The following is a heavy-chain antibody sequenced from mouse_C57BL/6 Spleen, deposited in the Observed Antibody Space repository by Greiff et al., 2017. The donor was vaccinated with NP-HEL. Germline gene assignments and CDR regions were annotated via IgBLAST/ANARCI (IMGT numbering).Heavy chain of an antibody. D-gene: IGHD2-1*01. CDR3: ARHGGYYGNYDAMDY. V-gene: IGHV2-6-1*01. J-gene: IGHJ4*01. CDR2: IWSDGST. Sequence: VQLQESGPGLVAPSQSLSITCTVSGFSLTSYGVHWVRQPPGKGLEWLVVIWSDGSTTSNSALKSRLSISKDNSKSQVFLKMNSLQTDDTAMYYCARHGGYYGNYDAMDYWGQGTSVTVSS. CDR1: GFSLTSYG.